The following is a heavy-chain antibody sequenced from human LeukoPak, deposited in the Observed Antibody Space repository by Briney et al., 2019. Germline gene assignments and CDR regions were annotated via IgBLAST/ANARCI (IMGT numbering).Heavy chain of an antibody. D-gene: IGHD1-1*01. Sequence: SETLSLTCAVYGGSFSGYYWSWIRQPPGKGLEWIGEINHSGSTNYNPSLKSRVTISVDTSKNQFSLKLSSVTAADTAVYYCSRGGYNYGPPRPFDYWGQGTLGTVSS. CDR3: SRGGYNYGPPRPFDY. V-gene: IGHV4-34*01. CDR1: GGSFSGYY. J-gene: IGHJ4*02. CDR2: INHSGST.